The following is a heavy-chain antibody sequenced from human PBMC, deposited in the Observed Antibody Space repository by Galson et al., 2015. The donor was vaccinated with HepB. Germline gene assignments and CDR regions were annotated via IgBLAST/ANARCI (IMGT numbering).Heavy chain of an antibody. CDR3: AKDRAGDYDPPEFDY. CDR2: ISYDGSNK. Sequence: SLRLSCAASGFTFSSYGMHWVRQAPGKGLEWVAAISYDGSNKYYADSVKGRFTISRDNSKNTLYLQMNSLRAEDTAVYYCAKDRAGDYDPPEFDYWGQGTLVTVSS. D-gene: IGHD4-17*01. J-gene: IGHJ4*02. CDR1: GFTFSSYG. V-gene: IGHV3-30*18.